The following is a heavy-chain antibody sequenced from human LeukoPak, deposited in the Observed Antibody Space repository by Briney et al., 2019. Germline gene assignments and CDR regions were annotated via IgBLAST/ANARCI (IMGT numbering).Heavy chain of an antibody. CDR3: ANSNDFWSGYWFDP. CDR1: GFTFSGYW. J-gene: IGHJ5*02. CDR2: IKQDGSEK. V-gene: IGHV3-7*01. D-gene: IGHD3-3*01. Sequence: GGSLRLSCAASGFTFSGYWMSWVRQAPGKGLEWVANIKQDGSEKYYVDSVKGRFTISRDNAKNSLYLQMNSLRAEDTAVYYCANSNDFWSGYWFDPWGQGTLVTVSS.